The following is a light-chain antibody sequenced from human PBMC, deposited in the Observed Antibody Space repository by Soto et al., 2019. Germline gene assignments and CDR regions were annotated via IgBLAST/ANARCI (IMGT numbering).Light chain of an antibody. Sequence: QSALTQPASVSGAPGQSITISCTGTSSDVGGYNYVSWYQQHPGKAPKLMICDVSNRPSGVSNRFSGSKSGNTASLTISGLQAEDEADYYCSSYTSSSTPLVFGTGTKVTVL. CDR1: SSDVGGYNY. J-gene: IGLJ1*01. CDR2: DVS. CDR3: SSYTSSSTPLV. V-gene: IGLV2-14*01.